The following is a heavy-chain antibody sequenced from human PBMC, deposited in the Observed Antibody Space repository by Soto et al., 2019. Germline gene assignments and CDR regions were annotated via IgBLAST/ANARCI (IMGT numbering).Heavy chain of an antibody. CDR2: INHSGST. Sequence: PSETLSLTCAVYGGSFSGYYWSWIRQPPGKGLEWIREINHSGSTNYNPSLKSRVTISVDTSKNQFSLKLSSVTAADTAVYYCARGRVRGSHFDYWGQGTLVTVSS. V-gene: IGHV4-34*01. D-gene: IGHD3-10*01. CDR1: GGSFSGYY. CDR3: ARGRVRGSHFDY. J-gene: IGHJ4*02.